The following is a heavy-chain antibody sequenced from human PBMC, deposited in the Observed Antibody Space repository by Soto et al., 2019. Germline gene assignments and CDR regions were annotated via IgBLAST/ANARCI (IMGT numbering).Heavy chain of an antibody. J-gene: IGHJ4*02. Sequence: PGGSLRLSCAASGFTFRDHYMDWVRQAPGKGLEWVGRIRNKANSYTTEYAASVKGRFTISRDDSKNSLYLQMNSLKTEDTAVYYCARGWALGELLPGAFDYWGQGTLVTVS. V-gene: IGHV3-72*01. D-gene: IGHD1-26*01. CDR2: IRNKANSYTT. CDR1: GFTFRDHY. CDR3: ARGWALGELLPGAFDY.